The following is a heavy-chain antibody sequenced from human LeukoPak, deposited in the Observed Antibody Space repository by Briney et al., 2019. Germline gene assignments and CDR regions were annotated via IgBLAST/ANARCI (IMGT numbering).Heavy chain of an antibody. CDR2: MNPNSGNT. CDR3: ARAVYDSSGYYKPIWDYSYYMDV. CDR1: GSTFTSYD. D-gene: IGHD3-22*01. V-gene: IGHV1-8*01. J-gene: IGHJ6*03. Sequence: ASVKVSCKASGSTFTSYDINWVRQATGQGLEWMGWMNPNSGNTGYAQKFQGRVTMTRNTSISTAYMELSSLRSEDTAVYYCARAVYDSSGYYKPIWDYSYYMDVWGKGTTVTISS.